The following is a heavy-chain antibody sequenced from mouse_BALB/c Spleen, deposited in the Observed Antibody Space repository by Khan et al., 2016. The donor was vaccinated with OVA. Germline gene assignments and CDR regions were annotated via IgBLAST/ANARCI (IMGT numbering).Heavy chain of an antibody. V-gene: IGHV5-9-3*01. CDR2: ISSGGRLT. CDR3: ARGYDGYLDY. D-gene: IGHD2-3*01. Sequence: EVELVESGGGLVKPGGSLKFSCEASGFTFRSYAMSWVRQTPAKRLEWVATISSGGRLTYYPPCVQGRFTISRDNGKKPLYLLLSSLRSEDTAMDYGARGYDGYLDYWGQGTTLTVAA. CDR1: GFTFRSYA. J-gene: IGHJ2*01.